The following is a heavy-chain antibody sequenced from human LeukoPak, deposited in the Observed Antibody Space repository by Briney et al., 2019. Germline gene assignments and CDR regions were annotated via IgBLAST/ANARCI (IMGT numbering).Heavy chain of an antibody. CDR3: ARAAVVLWFGEYNWFDP. J-gene: IGHJ5*02. CDR2: IYISGST. D-gene: IGHD3-10*01. CDR1: GGSISSGSYY. V-gene: IGHV4-61*02. Sequence: SETLSLTCTVSGGSISSGSYYWSWIRQPAGKGLEWIGRIYISGSTNYNPSLKSRVTISVDTSKNQFSLKLSSVTAADTAVYYCARAAVVLWFGEYNWFDPWGQGTLVTVSS.